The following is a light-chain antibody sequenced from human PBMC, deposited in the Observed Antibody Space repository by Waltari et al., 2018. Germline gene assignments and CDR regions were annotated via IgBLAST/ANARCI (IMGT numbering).Light chain of an antibody. CDR1: RSVSSY. Sequence: EIVLTQSRATLSLSPGVGATLSCRASRSVSSYLAWYQQKPGQAPGLLIYDASNRATGTPARFSGSGLGTEFIITISSREPEQFAVYDGQQRSNWHRPTLGQGTKLEI. CDR3: QQRSNWHRPT. V-gene: IGKV3-11*01. J-gene: IGKJ2*01. CDR2: DAS.